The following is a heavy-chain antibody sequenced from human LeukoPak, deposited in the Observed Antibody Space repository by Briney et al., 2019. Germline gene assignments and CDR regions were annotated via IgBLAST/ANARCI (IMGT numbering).Heavy chain of an antibody. Sequence: SETLSLTCAVYGGSFSGYYWSWIRQPPGKGLEWIGEINHSGSINYNPSLKSRVTISVDTSKNQFSLKLSSVTAADTAVYYCARVGSGYESDYWGQGTLVTVSS. CDR3: ARVGSGYESDY. V-gene: IGHV4-34*01. D-gene: IGHD5-12*01. J-gene: IGHJ4*02. CDR1: GGSFSGYY. CDR2: INHSGSI.